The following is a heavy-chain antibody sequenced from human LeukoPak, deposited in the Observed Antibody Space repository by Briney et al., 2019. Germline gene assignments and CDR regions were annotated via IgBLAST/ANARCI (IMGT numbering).Heavy chain of an antibody. CDR3: ARLGCSSASCYPGN. J-gene: IGHJ4*02. V-gene: IGHV4-39*01. CDR1: GGSISSSYYY. CDR2: LYYSGWST. Sequence: SETLSLTCTVSGGSISSSYYYWGWVRQPPGKGLEWIGSLYYSGWSTYYNPSLKSRVTISVDTSKNQFSLKLNSVTATDTAVYYCARLGCSSASCYPGNWGQGTLVTVSS. D-gene: IGHD2-2*01.